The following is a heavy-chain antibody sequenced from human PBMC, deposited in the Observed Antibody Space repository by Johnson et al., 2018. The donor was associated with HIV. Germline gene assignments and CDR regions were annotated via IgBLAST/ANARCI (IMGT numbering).Heavy chain of an antibody. CDR1: GVTVSSNY. CDR2: LFSGGTT. D-gene: IGHD2-2*01. CDR3: ARDTPFGYCSSTSCYAGGAFDI. J-gene: IGHJ3*02. V-gene: IGHV3-66*01. Sequence: VQLVESGGGLVQPGGSLRLSCAASGVTVSSNYMTWVRQAPGKGLEWVSVLFSGGTTYYADSVKGRFTISRDNVYNTLNLQMNSLRAEDTAVYYCARDTPFGYCSSTSCYAGGAFDIWGQGTMVTVSS.